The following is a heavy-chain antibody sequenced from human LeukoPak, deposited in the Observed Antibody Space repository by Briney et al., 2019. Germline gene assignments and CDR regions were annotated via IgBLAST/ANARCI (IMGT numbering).Heavy chain of an antibody. CDR1: GGSISSSSYY. CDR3: ASEPAVAGLIDY. J-gene: IGHJ4*02. CDR2: IYYSGST. Sequence: SETLSLTCTVSGGSISSSSYYWGWIRQPPGKGLEWIGSIYYSGSTYYNPSLKSRVTISVDTSKNQFSLKLSSVTAADTAVYYCASEPAVAGLIDYWGQGTLVTVSS. D-gene: IGHD6-19*01. V-gene: IGHV4-39*07.